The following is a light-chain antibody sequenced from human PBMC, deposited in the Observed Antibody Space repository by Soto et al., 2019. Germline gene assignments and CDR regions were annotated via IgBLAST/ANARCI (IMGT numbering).Light chain of an antibody. J-gene: IGLJ3*02. Sequence: QAVVTQEPSFSVSPGGTVTLTCGLSSGSVSTNYYPSWFQQTPGQAPRTLIYNTNTRSSGVPDRFSGSILGNKAALIIAWAQADDESDYYCVLYMTRGIWVFGGGTKLTVL. CDR1: SGSVSTNYY. CDR3: VLYMTRGIWV. CDR2: NTN. V-gene: IGLV8-61*01.